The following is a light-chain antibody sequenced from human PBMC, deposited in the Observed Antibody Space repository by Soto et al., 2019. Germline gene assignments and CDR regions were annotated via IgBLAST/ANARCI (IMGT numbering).Light chain of an antibody. CDR1: QSVSSN. Sequence: EIVMTQSPATLSVSPGERATLSCRASQSVSSNLAWYQQKPGQAPRLLIYGASTRATDIPASFSGSGSGTEFTLTISSLKSEDFAVYHCQQYNNWPQYTFGQGTKLEIK. CDR2: GAS. J-gene: IGKJ2*01. CDR3: QQYNNWPQYT. V-gene: IGKV3-15*01.